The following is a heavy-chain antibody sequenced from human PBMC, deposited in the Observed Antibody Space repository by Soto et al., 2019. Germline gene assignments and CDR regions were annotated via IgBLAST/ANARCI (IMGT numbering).Heavy chain of an antibody. J-gene: IGHJ5*02. CDR1: GFTVSSNY. D-gene: IGHD3-3*01. CDR3: ARERDYDFWSGYQGWFDP. V-gene: IGHV3-66*01. CDR2: IYSGGST. Sequence: GGSLRLSCAASGFTVSSNYMSWVRQAPGKGLEWVSVIYSGGSTYYADSVKGRFTISRDNSKNTLYLQMNSLRAEDTAVYYCARERDYDFWSGYQGWFDPWGQGTLVTVSS.